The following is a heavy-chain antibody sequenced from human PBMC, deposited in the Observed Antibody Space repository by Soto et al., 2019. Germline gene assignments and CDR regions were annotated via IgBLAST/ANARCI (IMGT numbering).Heavy chain of an antibody. CDR1: GFTFSSYS. J-gene: IGHJ5*02. CDR3: ARDAITMVRGGNWFDP. V-gene: IGHV3-48*02. CDR2: ISSSSSTI. D-gene: IGHD3-10*01. Sequence: GGSLRLSCAASGFTFSSYSMNWVRQAPGKGLEWVSYISSSSSTIYYADSVKGRSTISRDNAKNSLYLQMNSLRDEDTAVYYCARDAITMVRGGNWFDPWGQGTLVTVSS.